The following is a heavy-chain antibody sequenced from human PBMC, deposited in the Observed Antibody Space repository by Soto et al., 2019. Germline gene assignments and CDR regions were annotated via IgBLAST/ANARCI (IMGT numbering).Heavy chain of an antibody. D-gene: IGHD2-2*01. CDR3: ARVVPAAISDAFDI. J-gene: IGHJ3*02. CDR2: IIPILGIA. V-gene: IGHV1-69*02. CDR1: GGTFSSYT. Sequence: SVKVSCKASGGTFSSYTISWVRQAPGQGLEWMGRIIPILGIANYAQKFQGRVTITADKSTSTAYMELSSLRSEDTAVYYCARVVPAAISDAFDIWGRGTMVTVSS.